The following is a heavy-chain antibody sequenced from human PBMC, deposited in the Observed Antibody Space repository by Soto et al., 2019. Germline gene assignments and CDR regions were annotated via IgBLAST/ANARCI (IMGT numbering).Heavy chain of an antibody. J-gene: IGHJ3*01. CDR1: GGSISSDDNY. D-gene: IGHD5-18*01. Sequence: QVQLQESGPGLVKPSQTLSLSCAVSGGSISSDDNYWSWIRQPPGKGLEWIGNLYYSGRNYYNPSLKRRVTLSVDTSKTQSSLKLSSVTAADTAVYYCASGVDSTIGDWGPGTMVTVSS. V-gene: IGHV4-30-4*01. CDR3: ASGVDSTIGD. CDR2: LYYSGRN.